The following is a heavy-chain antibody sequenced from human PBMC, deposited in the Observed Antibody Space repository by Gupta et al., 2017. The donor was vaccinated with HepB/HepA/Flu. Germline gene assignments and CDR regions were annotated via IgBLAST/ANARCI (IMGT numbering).Heavy chain of an antibody. D-gene: IGHD2-2*03. CDR3: ARDPREGLGGYCSSTSCYGYDY. V-gene: IGHV1-18*01. J-gene: IGHJ4*02. Sequence: QVHLVQSGAEVNKPGASVKVSCKASGYTFTSYGISWVRQAPGQGLEWMGWISAYNGNTNYEQKLQGRVTMTTDTSTRTAYMELRSLRSDDTAVYYCARDPREGLGGYCSSTSCYGYDYWGQGTLVTVSS. CDR2: ISAYNGNT. CDR1: GYTFTSYG.